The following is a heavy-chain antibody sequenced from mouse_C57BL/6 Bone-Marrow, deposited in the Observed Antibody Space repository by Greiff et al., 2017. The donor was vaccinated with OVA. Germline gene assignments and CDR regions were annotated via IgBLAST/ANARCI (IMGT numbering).Heavy chain of an antibody. D-gene: IGHD2-5*01. CDR3: ARRYSNLYWYFDV. V-gene: IGHV1-18*01. Sequence: VQLQQSGPELVKPGASVKIPCKASGYTFTDYNMDWVKQSHGKSLEWIGDINPNHGGTIYNQKFKGKATLTVDKSSSTAYMALRSLTSEDTAVYYCARRYSNLYWYFDVWGTGTTVTVSS. CDR1: GYTFTDYN. J-gene: IGHJ1*03. CDR2: INPNHGGT.